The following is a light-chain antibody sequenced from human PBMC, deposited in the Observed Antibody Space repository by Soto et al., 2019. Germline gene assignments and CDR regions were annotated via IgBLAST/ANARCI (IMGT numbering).Light chain of an antibody. CDR2: GAS. CDR3: QQYKNWPPMYT. J-gene: IGKJ2*01. V-gene: IGKV3-15*01. CDR1: QSVSSN. Sequence: EIVMTQSPATLSVSPGERATLSCRASQSVSSNLAWYQQKPGQAPRLLIYGASTRATGIPARFSGSGSGTEFTLTISSLQAEAFAFYYCQQYKNWPPMYTFGQGTKLEIK.